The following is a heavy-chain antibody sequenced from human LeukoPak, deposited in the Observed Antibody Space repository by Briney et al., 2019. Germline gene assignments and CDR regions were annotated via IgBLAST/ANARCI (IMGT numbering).Heavy chain of an antibody. CDR3: AGGFSSGWYPTIDY. Sequence: TSETLSLTRTVSGGSISSYYWSWIRQPPGKGLEWIGYIYYSGSTNYNPSLKSRVTISVDTSKNQFSLKLSSVTAADTAVYYCAGGFSSGWYPTIDYWGQGTLVTVSS. V-gene: IGHV4-59*01. D-gene: IGHD6-19*01. CDR1: GGSISSYY. CDR2: IYYSGST. J-gene: IGHJ4*02.